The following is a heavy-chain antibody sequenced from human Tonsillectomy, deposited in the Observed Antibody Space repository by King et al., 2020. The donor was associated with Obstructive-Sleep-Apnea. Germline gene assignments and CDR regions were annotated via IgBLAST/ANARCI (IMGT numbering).Heavy chain of an antibody. CDR3: AAGSPYDILTGYPLN. CDR1: GYTFTSYA. V-gene: IGHV7-4-1*02. J-gene: IGHJ4*02. Sequence: HEQLVQSGSELKKPGASVKVSCKPSGYTFTSYAMNWVRQAPGQGLEWMGWINTNTGNPTYGPGSTGRFVFSLDTSVGTAYLQISSLKAEDTAVYYCAAGSPYDILTGYPLNWGQGTLVTVSS. CDR2: INTNTGNP. D-gene: IGHD3-9*01.